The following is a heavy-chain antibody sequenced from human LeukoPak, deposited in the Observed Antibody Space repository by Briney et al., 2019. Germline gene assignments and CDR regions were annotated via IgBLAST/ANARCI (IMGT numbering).Heavy chain of an antibody. V-gene: IGHV4-39*02. Sequence: PSETLSLTCTVSGGSISGSSYYWGWIRQPPGKGLEWIGSIYYSGSTYYNPSLKSRVTISVDTSKNPFSLKLYSVTAADTAVYYCARPAVVAFTFDYWGQGTLVTVSS. CDR2: IYYSGST. J-gene: IGHJ4*02. CDR3: ARPAVVAFTFDY. D-gene: IGHD3-22*01. CDR1: GGSISGSSYY.